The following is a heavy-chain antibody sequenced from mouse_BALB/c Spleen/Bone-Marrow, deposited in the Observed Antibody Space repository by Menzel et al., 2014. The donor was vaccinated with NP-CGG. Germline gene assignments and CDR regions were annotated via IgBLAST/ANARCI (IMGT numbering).Heavy chain of an antibody. CDR2: IRLKSNNYAT. V-gene: IGHV6-6*02. Sequence: DVMLVESGGGLVQPGRSMKLSCVASGFTFSNYWMNWVRQSPEKGLEWVAEIRLKSNNYATHYAESVRGRFTISRDDSKSSVYLQMNNLRAEDTSIYYCTTGFAYWGQGTLVTVSA. J-gene: IGHJ3*01. CDR1: GFTFSNYW. CDR3: TTGFAY.